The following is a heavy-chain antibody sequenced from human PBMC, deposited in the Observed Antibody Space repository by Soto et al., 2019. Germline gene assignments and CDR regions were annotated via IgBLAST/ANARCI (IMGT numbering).Heavy chain of an antibody. V-gene: IGHV4-59*01. CDR3: AVTPRYCSGGSCYPAHALDI. D-gene: IGHD2-15*01. Sequence: QVQLQESRPGLVQPSETLSVTCTVSGGSTSSYSWSWIRQPPGKGLEWIWYMFYSGSTEYNPSLKSRLTISVDTSKHHFSLNLSSMTAADTAVYYCAVTPRYCSGGSCYPAHALDIWGKGRMVTVSS. J-gene: IGHJ3*02. CDR2: MFYSGST. CDR1: GGSTSSYS.